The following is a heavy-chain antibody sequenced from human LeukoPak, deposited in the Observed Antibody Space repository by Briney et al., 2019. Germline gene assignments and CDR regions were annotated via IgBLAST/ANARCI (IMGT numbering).Heavy chain of an antibody. Sequence: SQTLSLTCAISGDSFSSNSAAWNWIRQSPSRGLEWLGRTYYRSKWYNDYAVSVRSRITFNPDTSKNQFSLQLNSVTPEDTAVYYCVRDPFPGSYHAFDIWGQGTMVTVSS. D-gene: IGHD1-26*01. CDR2: TYYRSKWYN. CDR1: GDSFSSNSAA. CDR3: VRDPFPGSYHAFDI. J-gene: IGHJ3*02. V-gene: IGHV6-1*01.